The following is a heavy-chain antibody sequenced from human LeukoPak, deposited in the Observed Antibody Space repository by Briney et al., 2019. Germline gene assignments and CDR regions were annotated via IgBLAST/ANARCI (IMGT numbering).Heavy chain of an antibody. CDR3: ARGPYCSGGSCDSVSWFDP. CDR2: NYYSGST. D-gene: IGHD2-15*01. J-gene: IGHJ5*02. CDR1: GGSIRSSSYY. V-gene: IGHV4-39*01. Sequence: SETLSLTCTVSGGSIRSSSYYWGWLRQSPGKGLEWVGYNYYSGSTYYNPSLKSRVTISVDTSKNQFSLKLSSVTAADTAVYYCARGPYCSGGSCDSVSWFDPWGQGTLVTVSS.